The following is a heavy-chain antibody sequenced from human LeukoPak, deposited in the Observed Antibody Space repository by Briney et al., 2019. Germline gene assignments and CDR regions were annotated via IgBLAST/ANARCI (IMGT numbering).Heavy chain of an antibody. CDR1: GYTFTSYG. CDR3: ARDRSSYCSSTSCYMGIDY. CDR2: ISAYNGNT. V-gene: IGHV1-18*01. D-gene: IGHD2-2*02. J-gene: IGHJ4*02. Sequence: ASVKVSCKASGYTFTSYGISWVRQAPGQGLEWMGWISAYNGNTNYAQKLQGRVTMTTDTSTSTAYMELRSLRSDDTAVYYSARDRSSYCSSTSCYMGIDYCGQGTLVTVSS.